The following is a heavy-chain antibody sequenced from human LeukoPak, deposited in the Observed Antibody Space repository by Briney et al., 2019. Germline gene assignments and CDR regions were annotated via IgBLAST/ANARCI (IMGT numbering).Heavy chain of an antibody. D-gene: IGHD2-15*01. CDR2: INHSGST. CDR3: ARGEVSSPFCAVIAATSGRGQLDY. CDR1: GGSFSGYY. V-gene: IGHV4-34*01. Sequence: SETLSLTCAVYGGSFSGYYWSWIRQPPGKGLEWIGEINHSGSTNYNPSLKSRVTISVDTSKNQFSLKLSSVTAADTAVYYCARGEVSSPFCAVIAATSGRGQLDYWGQGTPVTVSS. J-gene: IGHJ4*02.